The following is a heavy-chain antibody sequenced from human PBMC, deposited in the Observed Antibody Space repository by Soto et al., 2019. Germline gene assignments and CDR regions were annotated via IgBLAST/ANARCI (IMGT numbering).Heavy chain of an antibody. CDR1: GFTFSGSA. V-gene: IGHV3-73*01. CDR3: TSPGYCSSTSCPGPVYYYYGMDV. CDR2: IRSKANSYAT. J-gene: IGHJ6*02. D-gene: IGHD2-2*01. Sequence: GSLRLSCAASGFTFSGSAMHWVRQASGKGLEWVGRIRSKANSYATAYAASVKGRFTISRDDSKNTAYLQMNSLKTEDTAVYYCTSPGYCSSTSCPGPVYYYYGMDVWGQGTTVTVS.